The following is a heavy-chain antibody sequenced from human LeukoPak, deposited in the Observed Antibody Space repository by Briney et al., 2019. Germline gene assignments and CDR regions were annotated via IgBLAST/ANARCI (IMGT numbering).Heavy chain of an antibody. CDR1: GFTFSSYA. Sequence: GGSLRLSCAASGFTFSSYAMSWVRPAPRKGLEWVSAISGSGGSTYYADSVKGRFTISRENSKNTLYLQMNSLRAEDTAVYYCAKLSESLRFLEWLSLDYWGQGTLVTVSS. CDR3: AKLSESLRFLEWLSLDY. V-gene: IGHV3-23*01. D-gene: IGHD3-3*01. J-gene: IGHJ4*02. CDR2: ISGSGGST.